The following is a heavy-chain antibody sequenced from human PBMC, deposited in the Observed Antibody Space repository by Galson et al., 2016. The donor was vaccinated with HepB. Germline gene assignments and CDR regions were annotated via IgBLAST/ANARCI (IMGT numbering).Heavy chain of an antibody. CDR1: GGSISSGYY. CDR2: IYYSGTA. D-gene: IGHD3-10*01. J-gene: IGHJ4*02. V-gene: IGHV4-39*07. Sequence: ETLSLTCTVSGGSISSGYYWGWIRQPPGKGLEWIGHIYYSGTATYNPSLKSRVSVSVDTSNDQFSLKLNSVTAADTAVYYCARDRGADVIWGQGTLVTVSS. CDR3: ARDRGADVI.